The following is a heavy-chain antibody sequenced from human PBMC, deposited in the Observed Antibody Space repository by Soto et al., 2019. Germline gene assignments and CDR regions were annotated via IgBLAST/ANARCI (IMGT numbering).Heavy chain of an antibody. Sequence: EVQLVESGGGLVQPGGSLRLSCAASGFTFSSYEMNWVRQAPGKGLEWVSYISSSGSTIYYADSVKGRFTISRDNAKKSLYVQMNGLGAEEGAFYYWARDARKYYVFGSGYYHDLFDSWGRGPLAPVPS. V-gene: IGHV3-48*03. CDR2: ISSSGSTI. CDR3: ARDARKYYVFGSGYYHDLFDS. D-gene: IGHD3-3*01. J-gene: IGHJ4*02. CDR1: GFTFSSYE.